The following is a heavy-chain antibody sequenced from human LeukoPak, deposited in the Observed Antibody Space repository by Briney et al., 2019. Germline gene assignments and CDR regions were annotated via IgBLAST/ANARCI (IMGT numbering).Heavy chain of an antibody. CDR2: MSTVSTYT. D-gene: IGHD6-25*01. CDR3: ARDVSGFYMYNYMDV. Sequence: GGSLRLSCAPSGFTCTDYSMNWVRQAPGKGMEWVASMSTVSTYTFYADSVKGRFSISRDNVRNLLYLQMSSLGAEDTAVYYCARDVSGFYMYNYMDVWGKGTTVTVSS. J-gene: IGHJ6*03. CDR1: GFTCTDYS. V-gene: IGHV3-21*06.